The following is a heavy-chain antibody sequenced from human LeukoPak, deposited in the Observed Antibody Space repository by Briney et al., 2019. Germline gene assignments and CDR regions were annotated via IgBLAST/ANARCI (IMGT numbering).Heavy chain of an antibody. V-gene: IGHV4-59*11. CDR2: IYYSGST. Sequence: SETLSLTCTVSGGSISSHYWSWIRQPPGKGLEWIGYIYYSGSTNYNPSLKSRVTISVDTSKNQFSLKLSPVTAADTAVYYCARVAYYYYYMDVWGKGTTVTVSS. CDR1: GGSISSHY. CDR3: ARVAYYYYYMDV. J-gene: IGHJ6*03.